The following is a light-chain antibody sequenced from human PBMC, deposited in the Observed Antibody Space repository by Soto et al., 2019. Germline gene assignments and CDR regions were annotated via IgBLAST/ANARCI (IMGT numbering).Light chain of an antibody. CDR2: DAS. CDR1: QSISSW. V-gene: IGKV1-5*01. Sequence: DIQMPQSPSPLSAPVGDRVTITCRASQSISSWLAWYQQKPGKAPKLLVYDASSLESRIPSRFSGSRSVTEFTLTISGLRPDDFASYYGQAYNTCSYSFGQRTKLEIK. CDR3: QAYNTCSYS. J-gene: IGKJ2*01.